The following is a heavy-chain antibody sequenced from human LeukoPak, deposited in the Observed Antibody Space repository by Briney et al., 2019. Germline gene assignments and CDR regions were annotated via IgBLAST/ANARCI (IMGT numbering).Heavy chain of an antibody. CDR3: ARDYGDLDY. CDR2: ISSSSSYI. V-gene: IGHV3-21*01. D-gene: IGHD2-21*02. Sequence: GGSLRLSCAASGLSFSSYDMVWVRQPPGNGLEWVSSISSSSSYIYYADSVKGRFTISRDNAKNSLYLQMNSLRAEDTAVYFCARDYGDLDYWGQGTLVTVSS. J-gene: IGHJ4*02. CDR1: GLSFSSYD.